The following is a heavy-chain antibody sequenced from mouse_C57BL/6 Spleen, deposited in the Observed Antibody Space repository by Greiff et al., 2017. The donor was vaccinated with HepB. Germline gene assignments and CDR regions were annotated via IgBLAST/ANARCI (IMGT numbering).Heavy chain of an antibody. CDR2: INPSSGYT. CDR3: ARDDYVLDY. CDR1: GYTFTSYT. J-gene: IGHJ2*01. V-gene: IGHV1-4*01. Sequence: QVQLQQSGAELARPGASVKMSCKASGYTFTSYTMHWVKQRPGQGLEWIGYINPSSGYTKYNQKFKDKATLTADKSSSTAYMQRSSLTSEYSAVYYCARDDYVLDYWGQGTTRTVSS. D-gene: IGHD2-4*01.